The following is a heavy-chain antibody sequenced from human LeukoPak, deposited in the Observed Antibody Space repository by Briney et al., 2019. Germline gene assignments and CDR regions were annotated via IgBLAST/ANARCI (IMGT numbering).Heavy chain of an antibody. CDR2: IKSKTDGGTT. V-gene: IGHV3-15*01. J-gene: IGHJ4*02. D-gene: IGHD3-16*02. CDR1: GFTFSNAW. CDR3: AKDLAQTSSVLIV. Sequence: GGSLRLSCAASGFTFSNAWMRWVRQAPGKGLEWVGRIKSKTDGGTTDYAAPVKGRFTISRDDSKNTLYLQMNSLRAEDTAVYYCAKDLAQTSSVLIVWGQGTLVTASS.